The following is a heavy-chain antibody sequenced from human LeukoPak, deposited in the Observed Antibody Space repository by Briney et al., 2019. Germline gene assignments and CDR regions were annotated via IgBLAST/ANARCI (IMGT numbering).Heavy chain of an antibody. D-gene: IGHD3-22*01. V-gene: IGHV3-30*18. J-gene: IGHJ4*02. CDR3: AKIEYYDSSGYLNY. CDR1: GFTFSSYG. CDR2: ILHDGTNE. Sequence: GGSLRLSCAASGFTFSSYGMPGVRQAPGKGREWVAGILHDGTNEYYPDSVKGRFTISRDNSKNTLFLQMNSLRAEDTAVYYCAKIEYYDSSGYLNYWGQGTLVSVSS.